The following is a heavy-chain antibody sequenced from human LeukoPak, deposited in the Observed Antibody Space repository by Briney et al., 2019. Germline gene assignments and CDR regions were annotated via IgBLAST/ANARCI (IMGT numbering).Heavy chain of an antibody. CDR2: IHSDGSST. J-gene: IGHJ4*02. CDR1: GFTFDDYG. Sequence: GGSLRLSWAASGFTFDDYGMSWVRQAPGKGLEWVSHIHSDGSSTSYADSVQGRFTISRDNAKNTLYLQMNSLRAEDTAVYYCARHNYGYDYWGRGTLVTVSS. D-gene: IGHD3-10*01. V-gene: IGHV3-74*01. CDR3: ARHNYGYDY.